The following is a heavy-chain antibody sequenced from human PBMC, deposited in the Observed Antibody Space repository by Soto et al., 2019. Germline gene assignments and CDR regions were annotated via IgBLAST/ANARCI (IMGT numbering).Heavy chain of an antibody. D-gene: IGHD5-18*01. CDR2: ISYDGSNK. J-gene: IGHJ4*02. CDR3: AKDRRAYSYGSFDN. CDR1: GFTFGSYG. Sequence: GGSLRLSCAASGFTFGSYGMHWVRQAPGKGLEWVAVISYDGSNKYYADSVKGRYTISRDNSKNTLYLQMNSLRAEDTAVYYCAKDRRAYSYGSFDNWGQGTLVTVSS. V-gene: IGHV3-30*18.